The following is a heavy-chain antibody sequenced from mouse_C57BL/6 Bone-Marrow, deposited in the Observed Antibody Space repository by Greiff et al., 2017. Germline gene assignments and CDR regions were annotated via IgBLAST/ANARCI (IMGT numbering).Heavy chain of an antibody. CDR1: GYSFTGYY. CDR3: AREEGWLLLFDY. D-gene: IGHD2-3*01. V-gene: IGHV1-42*01. J-gene: IGHJ2*01. Sequence: EVQLQQSGPELVKPGASVKISCKASGYSFTGYYMNWVKQSPEKSLEWIGEINPSTGGTTYNQKFKAKATLTVDKSSSTAYMPLKSLTSEDSAVYYCAREEGWLLLFDYWGQGTTLTVSS. CDR2: INPSTGGT.